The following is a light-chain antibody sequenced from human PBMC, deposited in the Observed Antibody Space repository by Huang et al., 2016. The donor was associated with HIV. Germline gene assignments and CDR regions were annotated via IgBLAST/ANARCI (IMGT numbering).Light chain of an antibody. CDR2: ATS. CDR1: QDISSY. V-gene: IGKV1-12*01. J-gene: IGKJ5*01. Sequence: DIQMTQSPSSVSASVGERVTITCRASQDISSYVAWYQQKPGKAPKLLIDATSTLQSGFPSRFSGSSSGTEFTLTISSLQPEDFATYYCQQTDRFSITFGQGTRLEIK. CDR3: QQTDRFSIT.